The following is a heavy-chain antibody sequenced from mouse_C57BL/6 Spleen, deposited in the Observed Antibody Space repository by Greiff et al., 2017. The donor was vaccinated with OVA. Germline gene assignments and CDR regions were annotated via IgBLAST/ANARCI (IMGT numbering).Heavy chain of an antibody. Sequence: EVQLQQSGPELVKPGASVKMSCKASGYTFTDYNMHWVKQSHGKSLEWIGYINPNNGGTSYNQKFKGKATLTVNKSSSTAYMELRSLTSEDSAVYYCAREGLGGWYFDVWGTGTTVTVSS. CDR2: INPNNGGT. V-gene: IGHV1-22*01. J-gene: IGHJ1*03. CDR3: AREGLGGWYFDV. D-gene: IGHD3-1*01. CDR1: GYTFTDYN.